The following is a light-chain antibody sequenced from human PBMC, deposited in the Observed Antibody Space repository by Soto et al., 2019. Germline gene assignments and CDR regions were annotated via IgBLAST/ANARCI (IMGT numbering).Light chain of an antibody. CDR1: SSDVGSYNR. CDR3: SSYTSSSTYV. CDR2: DVS. Sequence: QSALTQPPSVSGSPGQSVTISCTGTSSDVGSYNRVSWYQQPPGTAPKVMIYDVSNRPSGVPDRFSGSKSGNTASLTISGLQAEDESDYYCSSYTSSSTYVLGTGTKLTVL. J-gene: IGLJ1*01. V-gene: IGLV2-18*02.